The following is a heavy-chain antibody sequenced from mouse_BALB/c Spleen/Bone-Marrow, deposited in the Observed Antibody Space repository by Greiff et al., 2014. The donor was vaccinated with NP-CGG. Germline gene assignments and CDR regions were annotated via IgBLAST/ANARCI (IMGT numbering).Heavy chain of an antibody. D-gene: IGHD2-3*01. CDR1: GFNIKDTY. CDR2: IDPANGNT. J-gene: IGHJ4*01. V-gene: IGHV14-3*02. Sequence: EVKLLESGAELVKPGASVKLSCTASGFNIKDTYMHWVKQRPEPGLEWIGGIDPANGNTKYDPKFQGKATITADTSSNTAYLQLSSLTSEDTAVYYCARWLLPYGLDYWGQGTSVTVSS. CDR3: ARWLLPYGLDY.